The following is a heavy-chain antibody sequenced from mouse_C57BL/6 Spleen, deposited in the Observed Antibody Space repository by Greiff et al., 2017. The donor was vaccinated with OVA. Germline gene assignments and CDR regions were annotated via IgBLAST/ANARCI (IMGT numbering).Heavy chain of an antibody. J-gene: IGHJ3*01. CDR1: GYTFTGYW. CDR2: ILPGSGST. Sequence: QVQLQQSGAELMKPGASVKLSCKATGYTFTGYWIEGVKQRPGHGLEWIGEILPGSGSTNYNEKFKGKATFTADTSSNTAYMQLSSLTTEDSAIYYCARGLITTVVTRFAYWGQGTLVTVSA. V-gene: IGHV1-9*01. D-gene: IGHD1-1*01. CDR3: ARGLITTVVTRFAY.